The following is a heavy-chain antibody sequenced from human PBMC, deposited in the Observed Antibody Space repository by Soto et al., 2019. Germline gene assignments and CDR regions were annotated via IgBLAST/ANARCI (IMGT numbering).Heavy chain of an antibody. Sequence: GGSLRLSCAASGFTFSSYAMHWVRQAPGKGLEYVSAISSNGGSTYYANSVKGRFTISRDNSKNTLYLQMGSLRAEDMDVDYCARDLYYGSESPNYYYYYMDVWGKGTTVTVSS. D-gene: IGHD3-10*01. CDR2: ISSNGGST. CDR1: GFTFSSYA. J-gene: IGHJ6*03. CDR3: ARDLYYGSESPNYYYYYMDV. V-gene: IGHV3-64*01.